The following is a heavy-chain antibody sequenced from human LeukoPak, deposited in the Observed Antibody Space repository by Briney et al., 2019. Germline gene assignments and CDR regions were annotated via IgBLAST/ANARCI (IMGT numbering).Heavy chain of an antibody. Sequence: PSETLSLTCAVYGGSFSGYYWSWIRQPPGKGLEWIGEINHSGSTNYNPSLKSRVTISVDTSKNQFSLKLSSVTAADTAVYYCARGKRMSYWGQGTLVTVSS. J-gene: IGHJ4*02. V-gene: IGHV4-34*01. CDR3: ARGKRMSY. CDR1: GGSFSGYY. CDR2: INHSGST.